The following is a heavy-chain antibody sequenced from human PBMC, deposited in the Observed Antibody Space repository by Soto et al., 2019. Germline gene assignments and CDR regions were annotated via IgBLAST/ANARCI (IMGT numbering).Heavy chain of an antibody. CDR2: IYHSGST. D-gene: IGHD1-26*01. CDR3: ARAVSGSYFFDY. Sequence: SETLSLTCAVSGGSISSGGYSWSWIRQPPGKGLEWIGYIYHSGSTYYNPSLKSRVTISVDRSKNQFSLKLSSVTAADTAVYYCARAVSGSYFFDYWGQGTLVTVSS. CDR1: GGSISSGGYS. V-gene: IGHV4-30-2*01. J-gene: IGHJ4*02.